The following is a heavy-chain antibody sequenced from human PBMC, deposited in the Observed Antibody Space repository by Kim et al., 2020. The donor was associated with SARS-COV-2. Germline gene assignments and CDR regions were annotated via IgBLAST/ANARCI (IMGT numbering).Heavy chain of an antibody. V-gene: IGHV4-59*01. CDR2: SYYSGSA. CDR1: GGSISSSF. D-gene: IGHD3-22*01. J-gene: IGHJ5*02. Sequence: SETLSLTCTVSGGSISSSFWSWIRQPPGRGLEWIGYSYYSGSANYNPSLNSRVTISIDTSKKQFSLKLRSVTAADTAVYYCARYESSVYSPSQGCDPWG. CDR3: ARYESSVYSPSQGCDP.